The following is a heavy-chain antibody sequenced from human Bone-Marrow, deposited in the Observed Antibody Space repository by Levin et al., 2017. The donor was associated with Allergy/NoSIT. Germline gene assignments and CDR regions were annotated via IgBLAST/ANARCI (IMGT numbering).Heavy chain of an antibody. CDR1: GFTFSSYA. CDR3: AKHTTGTTSAIFDY. V-gene: IGHV3-23*01. CDR2: ISESGGST. Sequence: QPGGSLRLSCAASGFTFSSYAMSWVRQAPGKGLEWVSTISESGGSTYYADSVKGRFTISRDNSKNTLYLQMNSLRAEDTAVYYCAKHTTGTTSAIFDYWGQGTLVTVSS. D-gene: IGHD1-1*01. J-gene: IGHJ4*02.